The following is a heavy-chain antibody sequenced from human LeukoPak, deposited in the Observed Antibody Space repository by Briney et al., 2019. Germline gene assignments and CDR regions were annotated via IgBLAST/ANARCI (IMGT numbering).Heavy chain of an antibody. CDR3: ARDRQRRTCYFDY. V-gene: IGHV3-30-3*01. Sequence: GGSLRLSCAASGFTFSSYARHWVRQAPGKGLEWVAVISYDGSNKYYADSVKGRFTISRDNSKNTLYLQMNSLRAEDTAVYYCARDRQRRTCYFDYWGPGNLVTVSS. CDR2: ISYDGSNK. J-gene: IGHJ4*02. CDR1: GFTFSSYA.